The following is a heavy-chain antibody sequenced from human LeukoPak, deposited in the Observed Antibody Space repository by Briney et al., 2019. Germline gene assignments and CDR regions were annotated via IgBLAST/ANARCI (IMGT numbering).Heavy chain of an antibody. CDR3: AREMPMKYYYDSSGSSDY. V-gene: IGHV3-33*01. J-gene: IGHJ4*02. CDR2: IWSDGTNK. CDR1: GFSFSNYG. D-gene: IGHD3-22*01. Sequence: GGSLRLSCAASGFSFSNYGMHWVRQAPGKGLEWVALIWSDGTNKYYAESVKGRFTISRDNAKNSLYLQMNSLRAEDTAVYYCAREMPMKYYYDSSGSSDYWGQGTLVTVSS.